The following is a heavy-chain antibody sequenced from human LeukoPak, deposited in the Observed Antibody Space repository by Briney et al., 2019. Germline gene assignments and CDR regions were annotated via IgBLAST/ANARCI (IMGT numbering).Heavy chain of an antibody. D-gene: IGHD5-18*01. J-gene: IGHJ4*02. CDR1: GYTFDDYA. CDR2: ISWNSGSI. CDR3: AKGHTYGLGESYLDF. Sequence: GRSLRLSCEASGYTFDDYAMHWVRQAPGKGLEWVSAISWNSGSIGYADSVKGLFTISRDNGKNSLYLQMNSLRTEDTALYYCAKGHTYGLGESYLDFWGQGTLVSVSS. V-gene: IGHV3-9*01.